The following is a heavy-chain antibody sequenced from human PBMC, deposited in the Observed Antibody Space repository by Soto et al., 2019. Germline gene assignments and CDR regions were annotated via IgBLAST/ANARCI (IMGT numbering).Heavy chain of an antibody. CDR1: GGTFSSYA. CDR2: IIPIFGTA. J-gene: IGHJ4*02. V-gene: IGHV1-69*13. D-gene: IGHD3-9*01. Sequence: SVKVSCKASGGTFSSYAISWVRQAPGQGLEWMGGIIPIFGTANYAQKFQGRVTITADESMSTVYMELSSLRSEDTAVYYCARWVLRYFDWLPRTYYFDYWGQGTLVTVSS. CDR3: ARWVLRYFDWLPRTYYFDY.